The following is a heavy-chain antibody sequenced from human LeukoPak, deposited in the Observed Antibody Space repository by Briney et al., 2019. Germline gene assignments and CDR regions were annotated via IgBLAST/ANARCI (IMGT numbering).Heavy chain of an antibody. V-gene: IGHV1-2*02. Sequence: ASVKVSCKASGYTFTGYYMHWVRQAPGQGLEWMGWINPNSGGTNYAQKFQGRVTMTRDTSISTAYMELSRLRSDDTAVYYCARHVRYYYDSSGYLFDYWGQGTLVTVSS. CDR3: ARHVRYYYDSSGYLFDY. CDR2: INPNSGGT. CDR1: GYTFTGYY. J-gene: IGHJ4*02. D-gene: IGHD3-22*01.